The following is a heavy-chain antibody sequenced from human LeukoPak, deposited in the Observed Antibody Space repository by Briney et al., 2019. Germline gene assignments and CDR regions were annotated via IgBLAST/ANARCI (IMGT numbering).Heavy chain of an antibody. D-gene: IGHD2-2*01. CDR2: IYSGGST. CDR1: GFTVSSNY. CDR3: AKALLGSIVVVPAAMLYFDY. J-gene: IGHJ4*02. V-gene: IGHV3-53*01. Sequence: GGSLRLSCAASGFTVSSNYMSWVRQAPGKGLEWVSVIYSGGSTYYADSVKGRFTISRDNSKNTLYLQMNSLRAEDTAVYYCAKALLGSIVVVPAAMLYFDYWGQGTLVTVSS.